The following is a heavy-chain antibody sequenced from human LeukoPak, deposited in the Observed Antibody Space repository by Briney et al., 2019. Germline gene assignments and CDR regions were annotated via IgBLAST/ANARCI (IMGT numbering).Heavy chain of an antibody. Sequence: PGGSLRLSCAASGFTVSTNYMGWVRQAPGKGLEWVSVIYSGGSTYYADSVKGRFTISGDNSKNTLYLQMNSLRAEDTAVYYCARGGHYDSSGYTFFYWGQGTLVTVSS. CDR2: IYSGGST. V-gene: IGHV3-53*01. J-gene: IGHJ4*02. D-gene: IGHD3-22*01. CDR3: ARGGHYDSSGYTFFY. CDR1: GFTVSTNY.